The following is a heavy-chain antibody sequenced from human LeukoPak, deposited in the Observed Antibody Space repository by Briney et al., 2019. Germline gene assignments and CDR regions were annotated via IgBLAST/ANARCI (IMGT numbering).Heavy chain of an antibody. D-gene: IGHD5-12*01. Sequence: GGSLRLSCAASGFTFSSYAMSWVRQAPGKGLEWVSAISGSGGSTYYADSVKGRFTISRDNSKNTLYLQMNSLRAEDTAVYYCAKTVTEIVATISSYYGMDVWGQGTTVSVSS. CDR3: AKTVTEIVATISSYYGMDV. CDR2: ISGSGGST. V-gene: IGHV3-23*01. J-gene: IGHJ6*02. CDR1: GFTFSSYA.